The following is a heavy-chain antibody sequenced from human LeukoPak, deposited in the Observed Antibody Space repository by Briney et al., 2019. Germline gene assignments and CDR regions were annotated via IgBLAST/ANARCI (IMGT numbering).Heavy chain of an antibody. J-gene: IGHJ4*02. CDR3: AKDRSRWAVTATFDY. D-gene: IGHD2-21*02. Sequence: GGSLRLSCAASGFTFSSYAMHWVRQAPGKGLEYVSAISSNGGSTYYANSVKSRFTISRDNSKNTLYLQMNSLRAEDTAVYYCAKDRSRWAVTATFDYWGQGTLVTVSS. V-gene: IGHV3-64*01. CDR1: GFTFSSYA. CDR2: ISSNGGST.